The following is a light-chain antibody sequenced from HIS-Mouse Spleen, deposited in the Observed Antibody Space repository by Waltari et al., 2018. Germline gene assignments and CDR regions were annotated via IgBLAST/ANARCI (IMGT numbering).Light chain of an antibody. CDR3: QQSYSTPRT. V-gene: IGKV1-39*01. CDR2: AAS. J-gene: IGKJ1*01. Sequence: DIQMTQSPSSLSASVGDRVTITCRASQSISSYLNWYQQKPGKAPKLLIYAASSLQSWVPSRFSGSGSGTDFTLTISSLQPEDFATYCQQSYSTPRTFGQGTKVEIK. CDR1: QSISSY.